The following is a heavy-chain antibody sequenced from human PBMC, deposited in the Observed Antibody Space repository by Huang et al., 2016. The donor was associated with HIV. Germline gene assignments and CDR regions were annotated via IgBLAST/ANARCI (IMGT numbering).Heavy chain of an antibody. CDR3: ARDPRIQSWLNFFDY. V-gene: IGHV3-74*01. CDR1: GFSLSSYW. Sequence: EVQLVESGGGLVQPGGSLRLSCAASGFSLSSYWMHWFRQALGKGVVWVSRINSEGSSTSYADSVKGRFTISRDNAKNTLYLQMNSLRAEDTAVYYCARDPRIQSWLNFFDYWGQGTLVSVSS. CDR2: INSEGSST. J-gene: IGHJ4*02. D-gene: IGHD3-22*01.